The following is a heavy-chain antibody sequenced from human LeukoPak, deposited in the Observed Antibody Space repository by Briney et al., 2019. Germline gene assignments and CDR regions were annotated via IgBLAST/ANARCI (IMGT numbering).Heavy chain of an antibody. CDR1: GGTFSSYA. J-gene: IGHJ6*02. CDR2: IIPIFGTA. Sequence: SVKVSCKASGGTFSSYAISWVRQAPGQGLEWMGGIIPIFGTANYAQKFQGRVTITADESTSTAYMELSSRRSEDTAVYYCARGVSRSGWYKANYYYYGMDVWGQGTTVTVSS. D-gene: IGHD6-19*01. V-gene: IGHV1-69*13. CDR3: ARGVSRSGWYKANYYYYGMDV.